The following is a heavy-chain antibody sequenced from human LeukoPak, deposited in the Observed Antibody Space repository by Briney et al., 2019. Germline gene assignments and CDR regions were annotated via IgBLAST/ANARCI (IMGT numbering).Heavy chain of an antibody. CDR1: GFAFSNYW. D-gene: IGHD6-25*01. Sequence: PGGSLRLSRAASGFAFSNYWMHWVRQAPGKGLVWVSRIDTDGSGTFYADSVKGRFTISRDNAKNTLYLQMNSLKTEDTAVYYCTTVWASGGWFDPWGQGTLVTVSS. V-gene: IGHV3-74*01. J-gene: IGHJ5*02. CDR3: TTVWASGGWFDP. CDR2: IDTDGSGT.